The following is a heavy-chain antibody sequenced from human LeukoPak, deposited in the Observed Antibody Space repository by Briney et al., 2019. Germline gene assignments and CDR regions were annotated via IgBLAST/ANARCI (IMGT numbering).Heavy chain of an antibody. V-gene: IGHV3-23*01. CDR3: AKDDGALHDFWSVTDAFDI. CDR1: GFTFSSYA. D-gene: IGHD3-3*01. J-gene: IGHJ3*02. Sequence: GGSLRLSCAASGFTFSSYAMSWVRQAPGKGLEWVSAISGSGGSTYYADSVKGRFTISRDNSKNTLYLQMNSLRAEDTAVYYCAKDDGALHDFWSVTDAFDIWGQGTMVTVSS. CDR2: ISGSGGST.